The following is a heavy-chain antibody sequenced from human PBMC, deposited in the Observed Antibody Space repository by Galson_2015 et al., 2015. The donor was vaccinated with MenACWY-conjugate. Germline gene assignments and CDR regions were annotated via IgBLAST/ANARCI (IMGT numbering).Heavy chain of an antibody. CDR2: IYWDDAK. J-gene: IGHJ3*01. Sequence: PALGTSTPILTLACTVSGVSLSTGRVGAGWIRQPPVQALEWLSLIYWDDAKRYSPSLKSRLTITKDTSKNQVFLSMTNMDTVDTATYYCAHSPYCSTTSCYAARAFDVWGQGTVVTVSS. V-gene: IGHV2-5*02. CDR3: AHSPYCSTTSCYAARAFDV. D-gene: IGHD2-2*01. CDR1: GVSLSTGRVG.